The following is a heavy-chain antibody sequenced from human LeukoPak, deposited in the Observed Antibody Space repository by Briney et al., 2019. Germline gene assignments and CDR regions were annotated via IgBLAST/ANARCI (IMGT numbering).Heavy chain of an antibody. Sequence: SETLSLTCTVSGASISGYYWSWIRQPPGKGLEWIGYIYHTGSTNFNPSLKSRVTISVDTSKNQFSLKLSSVTAADTAVYYCAREGTAGTNLNWFDPWGQGTLVTVSS. D-gene: IGHD1-1*01. V-gene: IGHV4-59*01. CDR2: IYHTGST. CDR1: GASISGYY. J-gene: IGHJ5*02. CDR3: AREGTAGTNLNWFDP.